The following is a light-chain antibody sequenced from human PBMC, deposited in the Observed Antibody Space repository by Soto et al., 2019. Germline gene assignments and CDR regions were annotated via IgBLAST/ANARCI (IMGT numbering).Light chain of an antibody. CDR3: CSYAGSSSNWV. Sequence: QSALTQPASVSGSPGQSITISCTGTSSDVGNYNLVSWYQQHPDKAPKLMIHEVSKRPSGVSNRFSGSKSGNTASLTISGLQAEDEAAYYCCSYAGSSSNWVFGGGTKRTVL. CDR2: EVS. CDR1: SSDVGNYNL. J-gene: IGLJ3*02. V-gene: IGLV2-23*02.